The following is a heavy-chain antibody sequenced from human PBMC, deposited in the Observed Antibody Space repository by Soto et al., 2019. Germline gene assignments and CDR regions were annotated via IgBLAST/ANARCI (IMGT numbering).Heavy chain of an antibody. Sequence: QVQLVRSGAEVKKPGSSVKVSCKASGGSFTRHAISWVRQAPGHGLEWMGGIVPIIGVANYAQNFQDRFTIIADESTSTAYKSEDTAIYYCARGGDGYNYYFVYWGQGTLVTVSS. D-gene: IGHD5-12*01. CDR2: IVPIIGVA. J-gene: IGHJ4*02. CDR1: GGSFTRHA. V-gene: IGHV1-69*01. CDR3: ARGGDGYNYYFVY.